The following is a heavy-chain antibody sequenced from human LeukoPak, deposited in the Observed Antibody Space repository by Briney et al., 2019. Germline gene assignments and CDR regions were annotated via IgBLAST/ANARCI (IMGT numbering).Heavy chain of an antibody. CDR1: GCTFSRNW. D-gene: IGHD1-26*01. J-gene: IGHJ4*02. CDR3: ARGSSSGNDYYFDD. CDR2: IKKDGSEK. V-gene: IGHV3-7*01. Sequence: GGSLRLSCAASGCTFSRNWMCWVRQAPGKGLEWVANIKKDGSEKYYVDFVKGRFTISRDNAKNSVYLQMNSLRAEDTALYFCARGSSSGNDYYFDDWGKGTLVTVSS.